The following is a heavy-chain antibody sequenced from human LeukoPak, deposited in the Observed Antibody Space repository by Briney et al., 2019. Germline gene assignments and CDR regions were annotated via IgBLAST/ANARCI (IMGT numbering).Heavy chain of an antibody. CDR1: GGSISSYY. J-gene: IGHJ6*03. Sequence: KPSETLSLTCTVSGGSISSYYWSWIRQPPGKGLEWIGSIYYSGSTYYNPSLKSRVTISVDTSKNQFSLKLSSVTAADTAVYYCAGIAVAGNYYYMDVWGKGTTVTVSS. CDR2: IYYSGST. CDR3: AGIAVAGNYYYMDV. D-gene: IGHD6-19*01. V-gene: IGHV4-59*05.